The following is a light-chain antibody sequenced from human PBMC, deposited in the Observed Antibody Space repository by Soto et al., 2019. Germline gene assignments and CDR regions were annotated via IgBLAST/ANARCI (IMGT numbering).Light chain of an antibody. J-gene: IGKJ5*01. CDR3: QQYNVFPIT. V-gene: IGKV1-5*03. CDR2: EAS. Sequence: DIQMTQSPSTLSASIRDRVMITCRASQSIATWLAWYQQKSGKAPKLLIYEASNLESEVPSRFSGSGSGTEFTLTISSLQPDDFATYYCQQYNVFPITFGQGTRLEI. CDR1: QSIATW.